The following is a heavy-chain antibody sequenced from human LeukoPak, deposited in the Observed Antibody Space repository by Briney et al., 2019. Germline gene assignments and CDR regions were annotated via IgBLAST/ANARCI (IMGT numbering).Heavy chain of an antibody. CDR3: ARDPVRRFDY. CDR2: IKEDGREI. V-gene: IGHV3-7*03. CDR1: GFTFSSCA. Sequence: GGSLRLSCAASGFTFSSCAMSWVRQPPGRGLEWVANIKEDGREIHYVDAVKGRFTISRDNVKNSLYLQMNSLRAEDTAVYYCARDPVRRFDYWGQGTLVTVSS. J-gene: IGHJ4*02.